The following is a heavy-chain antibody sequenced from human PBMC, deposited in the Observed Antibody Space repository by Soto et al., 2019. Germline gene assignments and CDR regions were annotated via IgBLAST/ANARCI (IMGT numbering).Heavy chain of an antibody. CDR2: IYHSGST. V-gene: IGHV4-30-2*01. Sequence: SETLSFTCAVSGGSISSGGYSWSWIRQPPGKGLEWIGYIYHSGSTYYNPSLKSRVTISVDRSKNQFSLKLSSVTAADTAVYYCARVGEYCSGGSCPNWFDPWGQGTLVTVSS. CDR1: GGSISSGGYS. CDR3: ARVGEYCSGGSCPNWFDP. D-gene: IGHD2-15*01. J-gene: IGHJ5*02.